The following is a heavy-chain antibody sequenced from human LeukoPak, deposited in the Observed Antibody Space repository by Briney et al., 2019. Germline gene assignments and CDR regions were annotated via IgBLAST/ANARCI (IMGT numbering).Heavy chain of an antibody. J-gene: IGHJ6*02. CDR3: GKYYYYGMDV. V-gene: IGHV6-1*01. CDR1: GDSVSSNNAA. Sequence: SQTLSLTCAISGDSVSSNNAAWNWIRQSPSRGLEWLGRTYYRSKWYNDYAVSVESRITINPDTSKNQLSLQLNSVTPEDTAVYYCGKYYYYGMDVWGQGTTVTVSS. CDR2: TYYRSKWYN.